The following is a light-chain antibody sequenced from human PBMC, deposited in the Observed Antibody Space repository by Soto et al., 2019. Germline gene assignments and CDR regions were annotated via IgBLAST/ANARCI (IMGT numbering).Light chain of an antibody. Sequence: EIVMTQSPATLSVSPGERATLSCRASQGVGSTLAWYQQKPGQTPRLLIYDASTLQSGVPSRFRGGASGTDFTLTISSLQLDDFATYYCQQSYNTPLTFGQGTKVEIK. CDR2: DAS. J-gene: IGKJ1*01. V-gene: IGKV3D-15*01. CDR3: QQSYNTPLT. CDR1: QGVGST.